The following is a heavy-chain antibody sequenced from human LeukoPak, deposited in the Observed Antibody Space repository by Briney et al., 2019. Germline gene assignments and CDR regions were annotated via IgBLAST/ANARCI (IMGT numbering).Heavy chain of an antibody. CDR3: ARDIGYSYGFDY. J-gene: IGHJ4*02. V-gene: IGHV3-9*01. D-gene: IGHD5-18*01. CDR1: GFIFNNYA. CDR2: ISWNSGSI. Sequence: GGSLRLSCAGSGFIFNNYAMHWVRQPPGKGLEWVSGISWNSGSIDYADSVKGRFTISRDNAKNSLYLQMNSLRAEDTAVYYCARDIGYSYGFDYWGQGTLVTVSS.